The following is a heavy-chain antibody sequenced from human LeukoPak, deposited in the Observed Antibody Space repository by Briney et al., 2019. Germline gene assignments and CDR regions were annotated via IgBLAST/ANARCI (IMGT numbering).Heavy chain of an antibody. Sequence: PGGSLRLSCAASGFTFSASWMTWDRQAPGKGLEWVANINQDGSEKYYVDSVKGRFTISRDNAKSSLHLQMNSLRVEDTALYYCAGGFSGADFWGQGTLVTVSS. J-gene: IGHJ4*02. CDR3: AGGFSGADF. D-gene: IGHD5-12*01. CDR1: GFTFSASW. V-gene: IGHV3-7*03. CDR2: INQDGSEK.